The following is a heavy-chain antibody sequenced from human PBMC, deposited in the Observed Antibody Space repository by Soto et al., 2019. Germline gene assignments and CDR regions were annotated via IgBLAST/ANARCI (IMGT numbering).Heavy chain of an antibody. V-gene: IGHV3-11*05. Sequence: QVQLVESGGGLVKPGGSLRLSCAASGFTFSYYYMSWIRQAPGKGLEWVSYISSSSSYTNYADSVKGRFTIPRDNGKNSLYLQMPSRRAEATAVYYCARSLGCSGGSCERTNCFDPWGQGTLVTVSS. CDR2: ISSSSSYT. D-gene: IGHD2-15*01. CDR3: ARSLGCSGGSCERTNCFDP. CDR1: GFTFSYYY. J-gene: IGHJ5*02.